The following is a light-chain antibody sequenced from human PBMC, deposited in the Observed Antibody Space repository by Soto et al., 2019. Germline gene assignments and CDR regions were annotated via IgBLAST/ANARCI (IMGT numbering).Light chain of an antibody. V-gene: IGKV1-5*03. Sequence: DIQMTQSPSPLGGSVGDRGTITCRASQTISSWLAWYQQKQGKAPKLLIYKASTLKSGVPSRFSGSGSGTEFTLTISSLQPDDFATYYCQLENSYSAAFGQGSKVDIK. CDR1: QTISSW. J-gene: IGKJ1*01. CDR2: KAS. CDR3: QLENSYSAA.